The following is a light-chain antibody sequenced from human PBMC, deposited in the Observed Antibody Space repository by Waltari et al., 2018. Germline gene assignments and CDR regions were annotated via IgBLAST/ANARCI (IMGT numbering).Light chain of an antibody. Sequence: QSALTQPASVSGSPGQSIPFSCTGTSSDIGGYSYVSWYQQYAGKAPKLMVYDVSSRPAGVSSRFSGSKSGNTASLTISGLQAEDEATYYCSSSTNCSGWLFGGGTKLTVL. CDR2: DVS. V-gene: IGLV2-14*03. J-gene: IGLJ3*02. CDR3: SSSTNCSGWL. CDR1: SSDIGGYSY.